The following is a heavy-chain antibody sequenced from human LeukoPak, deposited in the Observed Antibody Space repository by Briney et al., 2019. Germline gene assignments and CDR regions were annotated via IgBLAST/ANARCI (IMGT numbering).Heavy chain of an antibody. Sequence: GGSLRLSCAASGFTFSSYAMSWVRQAPGKGLEWVSAISGSGGSTYYTDSVKGRFTISRDNSKNTLYLQMNSLRAEDTAVYYCAKSHRYYYDSSLDAFDIWGQGTMVTVSS. J-gene: IGHJ3*02. D-gene: IGHD3-22*01. CDR1: GFTFSSYA. V-gene: IGHV3-23*01. CDR3: AKSHRYYYDSSLDAFDI. CDR2: ISGSGGST.